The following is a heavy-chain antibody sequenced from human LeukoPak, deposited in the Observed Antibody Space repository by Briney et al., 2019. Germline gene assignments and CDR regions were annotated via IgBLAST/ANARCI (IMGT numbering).Heavy chain of an antibody. CDR3: ARRRGYLYNWFDP. V-gene: IGHV4-39*01. CDR2: IFYGGNT. J-gene: IGHJ5*02. CDR1: GGSISSTNYY. D-gene: IGHD5-12*01. Sequence: SQTLSLTXTVSGGSISSTNYYWGWIRQPPGKGLEWIATIFYGGNTYYNPSLKSRVTISVDTSKNQFSLKLSSVTAADTAVYYCARRRGYLYNWFDPWGQGTLVTVSS.